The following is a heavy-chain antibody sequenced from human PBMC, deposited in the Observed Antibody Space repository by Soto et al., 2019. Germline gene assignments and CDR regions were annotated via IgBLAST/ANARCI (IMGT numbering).Heavy chain of an antibody. J-gene: IGHJ4*02. V-gene: IGHV3-23*01. CDR2: INGDGGAT. D-gene: IGHD1-26*01. CDR1: GFRFHNYA. Sequence: EVHLLESGGGLVQPGGSLRLSCAASGFRFHNYALSWVRQAPGKGLEWVSIINGDGGATYYADSVKGRFTISRDNSKNTWELKVGSLRAEDRAVDYCAKDFIAPAPSATGGGGGDSWGQGTLVTVST. CDR3: AKDFIAPAPSATGGGGGDS.